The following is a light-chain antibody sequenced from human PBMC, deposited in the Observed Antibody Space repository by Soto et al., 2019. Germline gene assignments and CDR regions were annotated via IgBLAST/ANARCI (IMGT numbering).Light chain of an antibody. J-gene: IGLJ1*01. CDR1: SSNIGTNT. V-gene: IGLV1-44*01. CDR3: AAWDDSLNGYV. CDR2: SNN. Sequence: SVLTQPPSASGTPGQRVTISCSGRSSNIGTNTVNWYQQLPGTAPKLLIYSNNQRPSAVPDRFSGSKSDTSASLAISGLQSEHEADYYCAAWDDSLNGYVFGTGTKVTVL.